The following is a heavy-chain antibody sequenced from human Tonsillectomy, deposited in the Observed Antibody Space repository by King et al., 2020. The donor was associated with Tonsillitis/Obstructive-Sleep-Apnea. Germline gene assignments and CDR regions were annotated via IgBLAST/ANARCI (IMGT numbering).Heavy chain of an antibody. CDR3: ARAVEQYTSSPYYYFYMDV. J-gene: IGHJ6*03. CDR1: GGPFSSFA. D-gene: IGHD6-6*01. Sequence: QLVQSGAEVKKPGSSVKVSCKASGGPFSSFAITWVRQAPGQGLEWMGGIIPMLSTTNYAQKFQGRVTITADESTSVTYMELSSLLSEDTAVYYCARAVEQYTSSPYYYFYMDVWGQGTTVTVSS. V-gene: IGHV1-69*11. CDR2: IIPMLSTT.